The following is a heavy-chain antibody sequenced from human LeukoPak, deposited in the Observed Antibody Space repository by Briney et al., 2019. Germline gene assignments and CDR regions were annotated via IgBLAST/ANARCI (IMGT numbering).Heavy chain of an antibody. CDR1: GFTFSSYA. Sequence: GGSLRLSCAASGFTFSSYAMHWVRQAPGKGLEWVAAISSGGSIEYYADSLRGRFTVSRDNSKNTMYLQFNTLRPEDTAVYYCALEGIATTFSACFEPWGQGTLVTVSS. CDR3: ALEGIATTFSACFEP. V-gene: IGHV3-30*19. J-gene: IGHJ5*02. CDR2: ISSGGSIE. D-gene: IGHD1-7*01.